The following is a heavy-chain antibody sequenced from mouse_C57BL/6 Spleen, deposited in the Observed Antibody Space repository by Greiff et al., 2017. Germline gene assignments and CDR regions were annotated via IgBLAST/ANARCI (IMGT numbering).Heavy chain of an antibody. CDR1: GFTFSSYA. CDR2: ISSGGDYI. D-gene: IGHD1-1*01. J-gene: IGHJ4*01. V-gene: IGHV5-9-1*02. CDR3: TRDGHYYGNRACAMDY. Sequence: EVKLVESGEGLVKPGGSLKLSCAASGFTFSSYAMSWVRQTPEKRLEWVAYISSGGDYIYYADTVKGRFTIARDNARNTLYLQMSSLKSEDTAMYYCTRDGHYYGNRACAMDYWGQGTSVTVSS.